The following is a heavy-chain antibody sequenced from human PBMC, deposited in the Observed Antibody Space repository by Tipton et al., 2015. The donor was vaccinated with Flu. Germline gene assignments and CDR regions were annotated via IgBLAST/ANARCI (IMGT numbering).Heavy chain of an antibody. CDR2: TYYSGST. D-gene: IGHD1-1*01. CDR1: GGSIRSYY. Sequence: TLSLTCTVSGGSIRSYYWSWIRQPPGKGLEWIGCTYYSGSTNYNPSLKSRVTLSIDTSKNQFSLSLSSVTAADTAVYYCATAVNWYYFDYWGQGTLVTVSS. J-gene: IGHJ4*02. CDR3: ATAVNWYYFDY. V-gene: IGHV4-59*01.